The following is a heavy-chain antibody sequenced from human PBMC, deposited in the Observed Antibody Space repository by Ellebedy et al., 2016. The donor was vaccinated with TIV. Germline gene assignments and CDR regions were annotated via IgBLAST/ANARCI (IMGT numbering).Heavy chain of an antibody. CDR2: INHSGST. D-gene: IGHD6-13*01. J-gene: IGHJ1*01. Sequence: SETLSLXCAVYGGSFSGYYWSWIRQPPGKGLEWIGEINHSGSTNYNPSLKSRVTISVDTSKNQFSLKLSSVTAADTAVYYCARGHSSSWTRIQHWGQGTLVTVSS. CDR1: GGSFSGYY. V-gene: IGHV4-34*01. CDR3: ARGHSSSWTRIQH.